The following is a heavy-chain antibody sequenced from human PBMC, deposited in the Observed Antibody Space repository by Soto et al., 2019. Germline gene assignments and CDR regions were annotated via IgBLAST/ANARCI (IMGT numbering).Heavy chain of an antibody. Sequence: GGSLRLSCAASVFTVSTKYMSWVRQAPGKGLEWVSVIYSGGSTFYADSVRGRFTISRDNPKNTVNLQMNSLRAEDTAVYYCARDPWAADYWGQGTLVTVSS. D-gene: IGHD7-27*01. CDR1: VFTVSTKY. V-gene: IGHV3-66*01. CDR3: ARDPWAADY. CDR2: IYSGGST. J-gene: IGHJ4*02.